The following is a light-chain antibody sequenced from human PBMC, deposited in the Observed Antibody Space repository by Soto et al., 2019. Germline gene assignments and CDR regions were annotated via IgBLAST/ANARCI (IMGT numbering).Light chain of an antibody. CDR2: GAS. Sequence: EIVLTQSPGTLSLSPGERATLPCRASRSVSRTYLAWYQQKPGQAPRLLIYGASNRATGIPDRFSGSGSGTDFTLTITRLEPEDFAVYYCQQYGTSPYTFGQGTKLDIK. V-gene: IGKV3-20*01. J-gene: IGKJ2*01. CDR1: RSVSRTY. CDR3: QQYGTSPYT.